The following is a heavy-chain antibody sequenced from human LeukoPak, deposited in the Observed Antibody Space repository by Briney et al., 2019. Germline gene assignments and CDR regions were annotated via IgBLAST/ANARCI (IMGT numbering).Heavy chain of an antibody. J-gene: IGHJ4*02. CDR1: GGSFSGYY. D-gene: IGHD6-19*01. CDR2: INHSGST. CDR3: ARHGSIAVAVAGFDY. Sequence: PSETLSLTCAVYGGSFSGYYWSWIRQPPGKGLECIGEINHSGSTNYNPSLKSRVTISVDTSKNQFSLKLSSVTAADTAVYYCARHGSIAVAVAGFDYWGQGTLVTVSS. V-gene: IGHV4-34*01.